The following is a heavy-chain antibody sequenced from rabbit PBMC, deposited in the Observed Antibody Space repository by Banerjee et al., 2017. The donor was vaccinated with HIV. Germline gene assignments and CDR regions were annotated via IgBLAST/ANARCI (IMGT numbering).Heavy chain of an antibody. CDR1: GIDFSTSYF. CDR3: VRDHSYDDYGDYLAFDL. Sequence: QSLEESGGDLVKPGASLTLTCTASGIDFSTSYFMCWVRQAPGKGLEWIACIYAGSSPSAYYASWAKGRFTISKTSSTTVTLQLNSLTAADTATYFCVRDHSYDDYGDYLAFDLWGQGTLVTVS. J-gene: IGHJ4*01. CDR2: IYAGSSPSA. D-gene: IGHD2-1*01. V-gene: IGHV1S40*01.